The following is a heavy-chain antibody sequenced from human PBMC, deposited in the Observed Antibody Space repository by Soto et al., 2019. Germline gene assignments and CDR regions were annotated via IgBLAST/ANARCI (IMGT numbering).Heavy chain of an antibody. Sequence: QVQLQESGPGLVKPSQTLSLTCTVSGYSISSGGYYWSWIRQHPGKGLEWIGYTYYSGSTYYNPSLKNRVTISVDTSNNPFSLNLTSVTAADTAVYYCARGGDVLRPWGQGTLVTVSS. D-gene: IGHD3-3*01. V-gene: IGHV4-31*03. J-gene: IGHJ5*02. CDR3: ARGGDVLRP. CDR2: TYYSGST. CDR1: GYSISSGGYY.